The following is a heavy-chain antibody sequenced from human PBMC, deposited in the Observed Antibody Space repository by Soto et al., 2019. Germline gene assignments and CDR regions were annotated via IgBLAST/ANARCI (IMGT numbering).Heavy chain of an antibody. CDR1: GFTFSGYY. J-gene: IGHJ4*02. CDR3: ARDSGGRIRDVGFDY. CDR2: ISTSGSTI. V-gene: IGHV3-11*01. Sequence: QVQLVESGGGLVKPGGSLRLSCAASGFTFSGYYMSWIRQARGEGLEWVSYISTSGSTIHYAASVKDRFTISRDNAKKSLYLQMNSLRAEDTAVYYCARDSGGRIRDVGFDYWGQGTLVTVSS. D-gene: IGHD3-10*01.